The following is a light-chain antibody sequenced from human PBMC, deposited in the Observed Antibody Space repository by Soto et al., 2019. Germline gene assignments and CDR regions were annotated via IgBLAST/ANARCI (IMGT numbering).Light chain of an antibody. V-gene: IGKV3-20*01. CDR2: GAS. CDR3: QQYGGSPPT. Sequence: NVLTQSACTLSLPAGERTTLSCGASQSISRYLAWYQQKPGQGPRLFIYGASSRATGTPDRFSGSLYGTDFTLTINRLEPEDFALYYCQQYGGSPPTFGQGTKVDIK. CDR1: QSISRY. J-gene: IGKJ1*01.